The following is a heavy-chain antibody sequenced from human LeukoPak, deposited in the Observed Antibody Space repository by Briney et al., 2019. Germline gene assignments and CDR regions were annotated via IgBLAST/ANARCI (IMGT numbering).Heavy chain of an antibody. Sequence: PGGSLRLSCAASGFTFSSYSMNWVRQAPGKGLEWVSYISSSSSTIYYADSVKGRFTISRDNAKNSLYLQMNSLRAEDTAVYYCARDRRVLIGVVVPAAKDYWGQGTLVTVSS. D-gene: IGHD2-2*01. CDR3: ARDRRVLIGVVVPAAKDY. V-gene: IGHV3-48*01. CDR2: ISSSSSTI. CDR1: GFTFSSYS. J-gene: IGHJ4*02.